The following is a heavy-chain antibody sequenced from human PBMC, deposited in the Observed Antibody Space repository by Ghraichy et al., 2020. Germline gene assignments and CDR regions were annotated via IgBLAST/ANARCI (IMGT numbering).Heavy chain of an antibody. D-gene: IGHD3-10*01. V-gene: IGHV3-23*01. Sequence: GGSLRLSCAASGFTFSSYAMSWVRQAPGKGLEWVSAISGSGGSTYYADSVKGRFTISRDNSKNTLYLQMNSLRAEDTAVYYCAKGGPSSYYYGSGGVDYWGQGTLVTVSS. J-gene: IGHJ4*02. CDR3: AKGGPSSYYYGSGGVDY. CDR2: ISGSGGST. CDR1: GFTFSSYA.